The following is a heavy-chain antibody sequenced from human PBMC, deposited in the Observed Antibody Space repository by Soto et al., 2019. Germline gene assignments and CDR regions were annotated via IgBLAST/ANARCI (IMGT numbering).Heavy chain of an antibody. V-gene: IGHV3-23*01. Sequence: GGSLRLSCAVSGFTFSGYAMNWVRQASGKGLEWVSAISPSGDSTYYADSVKGRFTISRDNSKSTLYLQMNSLRAEDTAVYYCTKDLAVAGTYYYYGMDVWGQGTTVPISS. D-gene: IGHD6-19*01. J-gene: IGHJ6*02. CDR3: TKDLAVAGTYYYYGMDV. CDR1: GFTFSGYA. CDR2: ISPSGDST.